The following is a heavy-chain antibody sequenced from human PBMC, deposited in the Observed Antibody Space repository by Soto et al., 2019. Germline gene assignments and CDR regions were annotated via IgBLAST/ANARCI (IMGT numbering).Heavy chain of an antibody. V-gene: IGHV4-30-4*01. Sequence: QVQLQESGPGLVKPSQTLSLTCTVSGGSISTVNYWWSWIRQSPDMGLEWIWHIYHGGSTYNNPSLERRVTMSVDTSTNQLSLTLSSVSAADTAVYYCARGPSGDKVDSWGQGTLVTVSS. CDR3: ARGPSGDKVDS. CDR2: IYHGGST. CDR1: GGSISTVNYW. D-gene: IGHD7-27*01. J-gene: IGHJ4*02.